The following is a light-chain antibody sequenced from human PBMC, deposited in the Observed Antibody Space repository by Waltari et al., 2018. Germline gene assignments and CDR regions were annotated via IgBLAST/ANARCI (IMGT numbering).Light chain of an antibody. CDR2: EDT. Sequence: SYELTQPPSVSVSPGQTASITCSGDKLGDKYACCYQQRPGQSPVLVIYEDTKRPSGFPRRFSGTNAGNTSTLTISGTQAIDEADYYCQAWDSRTEVFGGGTKLTVL. J-gene: IGLJ2*01. CDR3: QAWDSRTEV. CDR1: KLGDKY. V-gene: IGLV3-1*01.